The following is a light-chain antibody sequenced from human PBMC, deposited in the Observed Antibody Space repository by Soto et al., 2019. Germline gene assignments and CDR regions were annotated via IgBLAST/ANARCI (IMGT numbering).Light chain of an antibody. V-gene: IGKV3-20*01. Sequence: EIVLTQSPGTLSLSPGERATLSCRASQIVSSTYLAWFQQKPGQAPRLLIYGASTRATGIPDRFSGSGSGTDFTLTISGLEPEDFALYYCQQYDVTPPNTFGGGTKVDIK. CDR2: GAS. J-gene: IGKJ4*01. CDR1: QIVSSTY. CDR3: QQYDVTPPNT.